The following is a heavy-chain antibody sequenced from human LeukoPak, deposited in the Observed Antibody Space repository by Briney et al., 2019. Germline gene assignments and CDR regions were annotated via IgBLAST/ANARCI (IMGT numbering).Heavy chain of an antibody. CDR2: INAGNGNT. CDR1: GYTFTSYA. V-gene: IGHV1-3*01. Sequence: GASVKVSCKASGYTFTSYAMHWVRQAPGQRLEWMGWINAGNGNTKYSQKFQGRVTITRDISASTAYMELSSLRSEDTAVYYCARGPLITFGGVIALYYFDYWGQGTLVTVSS. J-gene: IGHJ4*02. D-gene: IGHD3-16*02. CDR3: ARGPLITFGGVIALYYFDY.